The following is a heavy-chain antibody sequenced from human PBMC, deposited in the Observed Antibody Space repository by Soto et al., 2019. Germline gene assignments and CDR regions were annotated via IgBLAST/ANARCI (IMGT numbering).Heavy chain of an antibody. CDR1: GYTFTSYA. CDR3: AGRGPIKLGPYEDY. D-gene: IGHD5-18*01. J-gene: IGHJ4*02. V-gene: IGHV1-3*01. Sequence: ASVKVSCKASGYTFTSYAMHWVRQAPGQRLEWMGWINAGNGNTKYSQKFQGRVTITRXTXXXXAXMXLXXXXSEXTAVYYCAGRGPIKLGPYEDYWGQGTLVTVSS. CDR2: INAGNGNT.